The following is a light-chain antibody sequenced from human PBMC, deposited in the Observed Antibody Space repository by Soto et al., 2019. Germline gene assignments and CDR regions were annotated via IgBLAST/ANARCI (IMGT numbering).Light chain of an antibody. Sequence: SPLTPPPSASASPGPSLTISCTGTKNHIGVYDFVSWYQHHPGKAPRLIIYEVVRRPSGVPDRFSGSKSGNTASLAGSGLQAADEADYCCNSYAGSNTYVFGSATKVTVL. CDR3: NSYAGSNTYV. CDR1: KNHIGVYDF. V-gene: IGLV2-8*01. J-gene: IGLJ1*01. CDR2: EVV.